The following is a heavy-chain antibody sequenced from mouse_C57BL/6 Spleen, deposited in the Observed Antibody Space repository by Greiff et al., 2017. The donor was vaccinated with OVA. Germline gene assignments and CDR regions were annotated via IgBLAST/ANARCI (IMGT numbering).Heavy chain of an antibody. D-gene: IGHD1-1*01. J-gene: IGHJ1*03. CDR2: INYDGSST. V-gene: IGHV5-16*01. Sequence: EVQVVESAGGLVQPGSSMKLSCTASGFTFSDYYMAWVRQVSEKGLEWVANINYDGSSTYYLDSLKSRFIISRDNAKNILYLQMSSLKSEDTATYYCARPGSSWYFDVWGTGTTVTVSS. CDR1: GFTFSDYY. CDR3: ARPGSSWYFDV.